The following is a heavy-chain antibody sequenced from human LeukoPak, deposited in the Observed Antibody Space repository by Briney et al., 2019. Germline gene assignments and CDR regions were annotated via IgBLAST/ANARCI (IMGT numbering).Heavy chain of an antibody. D-gene: IGHD3-22*01. V-gene: IGHV3-66*01. CDR1: GLIVTSNY. J-gene: IGHJ4*02. Sequence: GGSLRLSCAGSGLIVTSNYMTWVRQVPGKGLEWVSVIYSGGSTYYADSVKGRFTISRDNAKNTLYLQMNSLRAEDTAVYYCATTAYYYDSSGYGYWGQGTLVTVSS. CDR3: ATTAYYYDSSGYGY. CDR2: IYSGGST.